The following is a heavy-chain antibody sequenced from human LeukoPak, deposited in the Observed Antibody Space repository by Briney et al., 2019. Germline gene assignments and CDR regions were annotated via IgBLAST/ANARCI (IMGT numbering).Heavy chain of an antibody. CDR1: GGSISSSSSY. Sequence: SETLSLTCTVSGGSISSSSSYWGWIRQPPGKGLEWLGSVYYSGSTYYNPSLKSRVTISVDTSKNQFSLKLSSVTAADTAVYYCARHYKTAARPPYFDYWGEGTLVTVSS. V-gene: IGHV4-39*01. CDR3: ARHYKTAARPPYFDY. D-gene: IGHD6-6*01. J-gene: IGHJ4*02. CDR2: VYYSGST.